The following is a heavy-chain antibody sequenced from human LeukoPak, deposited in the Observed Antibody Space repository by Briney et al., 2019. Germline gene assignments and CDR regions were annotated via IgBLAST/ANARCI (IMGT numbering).Heavy chain of an antibody. V-gene: IGHV4-59*08. CDR1: GGSISSYY. CDR2: IYYSGST. D-gene: IGHD3-22*01. Sequence: SETLSLTCTVSGGSISSYYWSWIRQPPGKGLEWIGYIYYSGSTNYNPSLKSRVTISVDTSKNQFSLKLSSVTAADTAVYYCARRSYYYDSSGYYDYWGQGTLVTVPS. J-gene: IGHJ4*02. CDR3: ARRSYYYDSSGYYDY.